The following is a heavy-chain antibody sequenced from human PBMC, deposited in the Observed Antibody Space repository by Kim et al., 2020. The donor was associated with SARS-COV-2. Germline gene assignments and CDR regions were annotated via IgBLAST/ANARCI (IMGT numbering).Heavy chain of an antibody. Sequence: SETLSLTCTVSGGSISSSSYYWGWIRQPPGKGLEWIGSIYYSGSTYYNPSLKIRVTIAVDTSTNQFSLKLSSVTAADTAVYYCARLKYYYDSSGYYYGELAPGGQGTLVTVSS. CDR3: ARLKYYYDSSGYYYGELAP. CDR2: IYYSGST. J-gene: IGHJ5*02. V-gene: IGHV4-39*01. D-gene: IGHD3-22*01. CDR1: GGSISSSSYY.